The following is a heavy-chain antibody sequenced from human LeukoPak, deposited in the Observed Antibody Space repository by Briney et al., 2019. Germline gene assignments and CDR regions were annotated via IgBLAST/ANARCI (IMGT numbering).Heavy chain of an antibody. CDR1: GGSISGGSYY. V-gene: IGHV4-61*02. Sequence: PSQTLSLTCTVSGGSISGGSYYWSWIRQPAGKGLEWIGRIYTSGSTNYNPSLKSRVTISVDTSKNQFSLKLSSVTAADTAVYYCASSPLAVAGMGEYFDYWGQGTLVTVSS. CDR2: IYTSGST. J-gene: IGHJ4*02. D-gene: IGHD6-19*01. CDR3: ASSPLAVAGMGEYFDY.